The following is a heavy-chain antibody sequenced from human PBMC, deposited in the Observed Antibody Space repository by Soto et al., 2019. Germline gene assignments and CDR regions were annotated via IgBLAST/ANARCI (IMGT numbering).Heavy chain of an antibody. Sequence: PSETLSLTCTVSGGSISSYYWSWIRQPPGKGLEWIGYIYYSGSTNYNPSLKSRVTISVDTSKNQFSLKLSSVTAADTAVYYCARVLFGIYSIPKYDFWSGYRDPPVHARGPDYYYYYMDVWGKGTTVTVSS. CDR3: ARVLFGIYSIPKYDFWSGYRDPPVHARGPDYYYYYMDV. CDR2: IYYSGST. CDR1: GGSISSYY. J-gene: IGHJ6*03. V-gene: IGHV4-59*01. D-gene: IGHD3-3*01.